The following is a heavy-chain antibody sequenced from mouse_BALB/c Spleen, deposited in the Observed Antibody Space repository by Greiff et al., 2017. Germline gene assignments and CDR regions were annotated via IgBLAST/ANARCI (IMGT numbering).Heavy chain of an antibody. CDR1: GFSLTSYG. Sequence: QVQLKESGPGLVAPSQSLSITCTVSGFSLTSYGVHWVRQPPGKGLEWLGVIWAGGSTNYNSALMSRLSISKDNSKSQVFLKMNSLQTDDTAMYYCARERGYYGSSLDYWGQGTTLTVSS. CDR3: ARERGYYGSSLDY. CDR2: IWAGGST. J-gene: IGHJ2*01. D-gene: IGHD1-1*01. V-gene: IGHV2-9*02.